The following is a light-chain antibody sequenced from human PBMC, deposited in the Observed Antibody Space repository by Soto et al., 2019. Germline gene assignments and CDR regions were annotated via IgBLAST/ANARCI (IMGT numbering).Light chain of an antibody. CDR2: GTS. Sequence: EIVLTQSPGTLSLSPGERATLSCRAIQSVTSTYLAWFQHKPGQAPRLLIYGTSNRATGIPDRFSGSGSGTDFTLTISRLEPEDFAVYYCQHYGSSLFTFGHGTRLEIK. J-gene: IGKJ5*01. CDR3: QHYGSSLFT. CDR1: QSVTSTY. V-gene: IGKV3-20*01.